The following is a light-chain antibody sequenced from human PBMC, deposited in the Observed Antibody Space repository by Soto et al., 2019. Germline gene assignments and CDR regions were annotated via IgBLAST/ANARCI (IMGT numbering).Light chain of an antibody. CDR2: DAS. J-gene: IGKJ1*01. CDR1: QSLLHSNGYNY. Sequence: DIVITQSPLSLPVTPGEPASISCSSSQSLLHSNGYNYLDWYLQKPGEAPKLLIYDASALPRGVPSRFSGSGSGTKFTLTIASLQPDDFATYYCQQYETFSGTFGPGTKVDIK. CDR3: QQYETFSGT. V-gene: IGKV2-28*01.